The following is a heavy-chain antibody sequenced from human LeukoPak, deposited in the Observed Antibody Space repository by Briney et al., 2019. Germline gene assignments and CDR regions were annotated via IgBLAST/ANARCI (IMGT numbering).Heavy chain of an antibody. CDR3: AKELTGDYASFDI. CDR1: GFTFEDYA. D-gene: IGHD4-17*01. CDR2: ISWNSGSI. Sequence: GGSLRLSCAASGFTFEDYAMHGLPHAPGKGLEGVSGISWNSGSIVCADSVKGRFTISRDNAEHSLYLQMNSLRAEDTALYYCAKELTGDYASFDIWGQGTMVTVSS. V-gene: IGHV3-9*01. J-gene: IGHJ3*02.